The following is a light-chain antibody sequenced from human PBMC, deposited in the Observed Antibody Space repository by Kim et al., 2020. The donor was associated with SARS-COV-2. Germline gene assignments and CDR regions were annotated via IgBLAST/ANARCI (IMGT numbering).Light chain of an antibody. CDR2: DAS. CDR3: QQYYRYPWT. J-gene: IGKJ1*01. Sequence: ASVEDRVTITGLASQSISRWLAGYQQKPEKAPKLLIFDASSCQFGVPGSFGGSGSGTEFTLTISSLQPDDFATYYCQQYYRYPWTFGQGTKVDIK. V-gene: IGKV1-5*01. CDR1: QSISRW.